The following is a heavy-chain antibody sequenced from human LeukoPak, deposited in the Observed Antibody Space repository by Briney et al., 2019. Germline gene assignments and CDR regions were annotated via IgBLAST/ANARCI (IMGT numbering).Heavy chain of an antibody. J-gene: IGHJ4*02. V-gene: IGHV4-34*01. CDR3: ARHLLGYCSGGNCYYFDF. D-gene: IGHD2-15*01. CDR2: INHSGRT. Sequence: SETLSLTCAASGDSFIGYFWTWIRQAPGKGLEWIGDINHSGRTNYNPSLQRRVSISVDTSKNQFSLNVTSVTGADTAVYYCARHLLGYCSGGNCYYFDFWGQGTLVTVSS. CDR1: GDSFIGYF.